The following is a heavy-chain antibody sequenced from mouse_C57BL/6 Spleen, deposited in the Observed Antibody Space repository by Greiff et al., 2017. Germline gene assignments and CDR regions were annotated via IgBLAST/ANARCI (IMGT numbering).Heavy chain of an antibody. Sequence: QVQLQQPGAELVMPGASVKLSCKASGYTFTSYWMHWVKQRPGQGLEWIGEIDPSDSYTNYNQQFKGKSPLTVDKSSSTAYMQLSILTSEDSADYCGTRYYGCAFLYFDVWGTGTTVTVSS. CDR3: TRYYGCAFLYFDV. J-gene: IGHJ1*03. V-gene: IGHV1-69*01. CDR1: GYTFTSYW. CDR2: IDPSDSYT. D-gene: IGHD1-1*01.